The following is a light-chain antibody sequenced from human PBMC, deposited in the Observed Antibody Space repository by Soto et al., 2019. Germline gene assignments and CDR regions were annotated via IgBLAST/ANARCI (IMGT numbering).Light chain of an antibody. V-gene: IGKV3-20*01. CDR2: AAS. CDR1: QSINSIY. Sequence: EVVLTQSPGTLSLSPGERATLSCRTSQSINSIYLAWYQQKPGQAPRLLISAASSRATGIADRFSGSGSGTDFTLTISRLEPEDFAVYYCQQYGSPPGWTFGQGTKVEIK. J-gene: IGKJ1*01. CDR3: QQYGSPPGWT.